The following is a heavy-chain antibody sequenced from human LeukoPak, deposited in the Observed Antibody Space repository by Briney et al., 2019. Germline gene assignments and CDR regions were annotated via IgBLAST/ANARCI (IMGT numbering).Heavy chain of an antibody. J-gene: IGHJ1*01. D-gene: IGHD3-22*01. V-gene: IGHV3-21*01. CDR1: GFTFSSYS. CDR3: ARDASANYYDSSVYFQH. Sequence: PGGSLSLSCAASGFTFSSYSMNWVRQAPGKGLEWVSSISSSSSYIYYADSVKGRFTISRDNAKNSLYLQMNSLRAEDTAVYYCARDASANYYDSSVYFQHWGQGTLVTVSS. CDR2: ISSSSSYI.